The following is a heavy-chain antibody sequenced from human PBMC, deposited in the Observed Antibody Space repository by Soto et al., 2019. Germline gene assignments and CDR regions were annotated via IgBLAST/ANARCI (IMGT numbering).Heavy chain of an antibody. Sequence: SSETLSLTCTVSGGSISSSSYYWGWIRQPPGKGLEWIGSIYYSGSTYYNPSLKSRVTISVDTSKNQFSLKLSSVTAADTAVYYCVSEAGDGPYYYYGMDVWGQGTTVTVSS. D-gene: IGHD7-27*01. J-gene: IGHJ6*02. CDR1: GGSISSSSYY. CDR2: IYYSGST. CDR3: VSEAGDGPYYYYGMDV. V-gene: IGHV4-39*01.